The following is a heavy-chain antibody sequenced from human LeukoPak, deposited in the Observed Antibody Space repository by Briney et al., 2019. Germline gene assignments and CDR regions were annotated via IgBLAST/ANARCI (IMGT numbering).Heavy chain of an antibody. CDR1: GGSISSYY. CDR2: IYYSGST. CDR3: ARGGGWDLEPFDY. Sequence: PSETLSLTCTVSGGSISSYYWSWIRQPPGKGLEWIGYIYYSGSTNYNPSLKSRVTISVDTSKNQFSLKLSSVTAADTAVYYCARGGGWDLEPFDYWGQGTLVTVSS. V-gene: IGHV4-59*01. D-gene: IGHD6-19*01. J-gene: IGHJ4*02.